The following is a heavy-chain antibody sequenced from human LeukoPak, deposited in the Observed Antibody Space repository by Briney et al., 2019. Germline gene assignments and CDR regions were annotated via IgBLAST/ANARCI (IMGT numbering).Heavy chain of an antibody. CDR3: GSVKGQFTISRDNSKNTLYLQMNSLRAEDTAVYYCVKDRPNYYHSSGHYYRRNGDC. CDR1: GFTFSIYA. J-gene: IGHJ4*02. Sequence: PGGSLRLSCAASGFTFSIYAMSWVRQAPGKGLEWVSSINSSGETTYYAGPVKGQTTTASATTKKTPYQQMNMLTAETTAEYYAGSVKGQFTISRDNSKNTLYLQMNSLRAEDTAVYYCVKDRPNYYHSSGHYYRRNGDCWGQGTLVTVSS. CDR2: INSSGETT. D-gene: IGHD3-10*02. V-gene: IGHV3-23*01.